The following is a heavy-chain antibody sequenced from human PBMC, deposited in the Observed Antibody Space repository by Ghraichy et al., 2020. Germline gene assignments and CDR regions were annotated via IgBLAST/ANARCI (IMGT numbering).Heavy chain of an antibody. CDR3: ASDSDTGDYIRWDS. V-gene: IGHV1-3*01. CDR1: GYTFTNYV. D-gene: IGHD4-17*01. Sequence: ASVKVSCKTSGYTFTNYVMHWVRQAPGQSLEWMGWINAGNGNTKYSQKFQGRVTILRDTSASTAYLELSSLRSEDSAAYYCASDSDTGDYIRWDSWGQGTLVTVSS. CDR2: INAGNGNT. J-gene: IGHJ4*02.